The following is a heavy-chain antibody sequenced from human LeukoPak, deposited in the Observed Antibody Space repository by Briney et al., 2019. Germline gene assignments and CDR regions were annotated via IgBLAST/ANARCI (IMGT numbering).Heavy chain of an antibody. J-gene: IGHJ4*02. CDR2: IKQDGSEK. Sequence: GGSLRLSCAASGFTFSSYWMSWVRQAPGKGLEWVANIKQDGSEKYYVDSVKGRFTISRDNAKNSLYLQMNSLRDEDTAVYYCARENVATYVPFGYWGQGTLVTVSS. V-gene: IGHV3-7*01. D-gene: IGHD2-15*01. CDR3: ARENVATYVPFGY. CDR1: GFTFSSYW.